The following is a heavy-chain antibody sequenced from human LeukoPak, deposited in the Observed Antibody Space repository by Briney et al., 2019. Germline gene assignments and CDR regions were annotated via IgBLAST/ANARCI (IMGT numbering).Heavy chain of an antibody. D-gene: IGHD1-26*01. Sequence: SVKVSCKASGGTFSSYAISWVRQAPGQGLEWMGGIIPIFGTANYAQKFQGRVTITADESTSTAYMELSSLRSEDTAVYYCARDRGGGSYVPNWGQGTLVTVSS. V-gene: IGHV1-69*13. CDR1: GGTFSSYA. CDR2: IIPIFGTA. CDR3: ARDRGGGSYVPN. J-gene: IGHJ4*02.